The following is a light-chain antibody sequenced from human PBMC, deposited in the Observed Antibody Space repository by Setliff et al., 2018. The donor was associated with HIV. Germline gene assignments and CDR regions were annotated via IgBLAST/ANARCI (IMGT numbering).Light chain of an antibody. J-gene: IGLJ1*01. CDR1: SSDAGDYNF. V-gene: IGLV2-11*01. CDR3: CSSAGTYTSFFV. CDR2: DVT. Sequence: QSALAQPRSVSGSPGQSVTIACTGTSSDAGDYNFVSWYQLHPGKAPKLIIYDVTKRPSGVPDRFSGSKSANAASLTISGLQAEDEADYYCCSSAGTYTSFFVFGTGTKV.